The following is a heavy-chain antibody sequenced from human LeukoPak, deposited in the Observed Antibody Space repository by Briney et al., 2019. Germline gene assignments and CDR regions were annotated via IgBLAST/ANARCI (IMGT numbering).Heavy chain of an antibody. V-gene: IGHV4-38-2*02. CDR3: ARDTLSGPRRTNFDY. D-gene: IGHD1-26*01. CDR1: GYSISSGYY. CDR2: IYHSGST. Sequence: PSETLSLTCTVSGYSISSGYYWGWIRQPPGKGLEWIGSIYHSGSTYYNPSLKSRVTISVDTSKNQFSLKLSSVTAADTAVYYCARDTLSGPRRTNFDYWGQGTLVTVSS. J-gene: IGHJ4*02.